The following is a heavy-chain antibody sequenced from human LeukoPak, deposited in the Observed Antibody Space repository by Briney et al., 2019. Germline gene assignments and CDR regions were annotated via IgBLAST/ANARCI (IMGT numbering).Heavy chain of an antibody. V-gene: IGHV3-66*01. CDR1: GFTFSDHY. J-gene: IGHJ5*02. Sequence: GGSLRLSCAASGFTFSDHYMDWVRQAPGKGLEWVSTIYSGGATYYADSVRGRFTISRDSSQNTVYLQMNSLRAEDTAVYYCAREGVNYHDSSGYYAVSWGQGTLVTVSS. CDR2: IYSGGAT. CDR3: AREGVNYHDSSGYYAVS. D-gene: IGHD3-22*01.